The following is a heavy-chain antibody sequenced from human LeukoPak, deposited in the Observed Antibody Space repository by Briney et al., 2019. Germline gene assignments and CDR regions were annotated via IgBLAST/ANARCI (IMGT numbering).Heavy chain of an antibody. CDR3: ARDSIAAALYYFDY. Sequence: GGSLRLSCAASGFTFSSYAMHWVRQAPGKGLEWVAVISYDGSNKYYADSVKGRFTISRDNSKNTLYLQMNSLRAEDTAVYYCARDSIAAALYYFDYWGQGTLVTVSS. D-gene: IGHD6-13*01. V-gene: IGHV3-30-3*01. CDR2: ISYDGSNK. CDR1: GFTFSSYA. J-gene: IGHJ4*02.